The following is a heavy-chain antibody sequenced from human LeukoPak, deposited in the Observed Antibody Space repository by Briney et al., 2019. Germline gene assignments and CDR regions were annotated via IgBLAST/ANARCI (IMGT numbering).Heavy chain of an antibody. J-gene: IGHJ4*02. D-gene: IGHD3-22*01. CDR3: ARGDDSGYYDYFDY. Sequence: GGSLRLSCAASGFTVDSNYLSWVRQAPGKGLEWVSTIYTGGNTCYAASVKGRFTISRDFSKNTVFLHMNSLRAEDTAMYYCARGDDSGYYDYFDYWGQGTLVTVSS. V-gene: IGHV3-53*01. CDR2: IYTGGNT. CDR1: GFTVDSNY.